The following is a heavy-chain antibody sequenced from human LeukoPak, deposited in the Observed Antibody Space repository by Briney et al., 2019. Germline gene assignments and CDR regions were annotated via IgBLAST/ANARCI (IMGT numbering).Heavy chain of an antibody. CDR1: GFTFSSYE. Sequence: PGGSLRLSCAASGFTFSSYEMNWVGQAPGKGLEWVSYISSSGSTIYYADSVKGRFTISRDNAKNSLHLQMNSLRAEDTAVYYCARDLIRVVLRYFDWYLRSGMDVWGQGTTVTVSS. D-gene: IGHD3-9*01. V-gene: IGHV3-48*03. CDR2: ISSSGSTI. J-gene: IGHJ6*02. CDR3: ARDLIRVVLRYFDWYLRSGMDV.